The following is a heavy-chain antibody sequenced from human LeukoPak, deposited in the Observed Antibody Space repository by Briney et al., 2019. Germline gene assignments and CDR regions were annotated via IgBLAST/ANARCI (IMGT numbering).Heavy chain of an antibody. CDR3: ARGEYSSPSEDYYYYGMDV. CDR2: IYHSGST. Sequence: SETLSLTCAVSGGSISSSNWWSWVRQPPGKGLEWIGEIYHSGSTNYNPSLKSRVTISVDKSKNQFSLKLSSVTAADTAVYYCARGEYSSPSEDYYYYGMDVWGQGTTVTVSS. CDR1: GGSISSSNW. D-gene: IGHD6-6*01. J-gene: IGHJ6*02. V-gene: IGHV4-4*02.